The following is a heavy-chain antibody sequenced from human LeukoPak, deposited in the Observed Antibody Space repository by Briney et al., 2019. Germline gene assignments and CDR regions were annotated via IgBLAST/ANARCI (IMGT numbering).Heavy chain of an antibody. CDR3: ARIRGYSGYERVYFDY. Sequence: ESGPTLVNPTETLTLTCTVSGFSLSNARMGVSWIRQPPGKALEWLAHIFSNDEKSYSTSLKSRLTISEDTSKSQVVLTMTNMDPVDTATYYCARIRGYSGYERVYFDYWGQGTLVTVSS. D-gene: IGHD5-12*01. CDR1: GFSLSNARMG. V-gene: IGHV2-26*01. J-gene: IGHJ4*02. CDR2: IFSNDEK.